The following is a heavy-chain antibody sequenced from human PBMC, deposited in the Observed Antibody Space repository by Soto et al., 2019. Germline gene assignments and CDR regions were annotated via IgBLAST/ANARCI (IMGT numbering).Heavy chain of an antibody. CDR3: ASRDPGNSVDY. J-gene: IGHJ4*02. D-gene: IGHD5-12*01. CDR2: IYRTGST. CDR1: GGSFTSNNW. Sequence: SETLSLTCAVSGGSFTSNNWWTWVRQPPGQGLEWIGEIYRTGSTNYNPSLKSRVTISLDKSENQFSLKVTSLTAADTAVYYCASRDPGNSVDYWGQGTLVTVXS. V-gene: IGHV4-4*02.